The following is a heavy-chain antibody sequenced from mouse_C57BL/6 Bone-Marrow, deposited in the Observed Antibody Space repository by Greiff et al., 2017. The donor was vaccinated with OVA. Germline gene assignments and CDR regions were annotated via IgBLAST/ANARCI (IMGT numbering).Heavy chain of an antibody. V-gene: IGHV1-64*01. Sequence: QVQLQQSGAELVKPGASVKLSCKASGYTFTSYWMPWLKPRPGQGLEWIGMIPPNSGSTNYNEKFKSQSTLTVDKSSSPAYMQLSSLTSEDSAVYDCARNYGSGYYAMDYWGQGTSVTVSS. CDR3: ARNYGSGYYAMDY. D-gene: IGHD1-1*01. CDR1: GYTFTSYW. J-gene: IGHJ4*01. CDR2: IPPNSGST.